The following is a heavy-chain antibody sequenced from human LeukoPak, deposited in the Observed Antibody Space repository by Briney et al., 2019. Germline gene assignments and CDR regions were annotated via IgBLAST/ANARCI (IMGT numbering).Heavy chain of an antibody. D-gene: IGHD3-9*01. CDR1: GFTFSSYA. CDR2: ISGSGGST. Sequence: GGSLRLSCAASGFTFSSYAMSWVRQAPGKGLEWVSAISGSGGSTYYADSVKGRFTISRDNSRNTLYLQMNSLRAEDTAVYYCAKGFDFDWLFPFDYWGQGTLVTVSS. CDR3: AKGFDFDWLFPFDY. J-gene: IGHJ4*02. V-gene: IGHV3-23*01.